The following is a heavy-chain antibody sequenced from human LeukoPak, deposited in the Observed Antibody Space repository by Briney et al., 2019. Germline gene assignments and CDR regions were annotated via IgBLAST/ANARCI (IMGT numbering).Heavy chain of an antibody. Sequence: SETLSLXCTVSGGSTSSYYWSWIRQPAGKGLEWIGRIYTSGSTNYNPSLKSRVTMSVDTSKNQFSLKLSSVTAADTAVYYCARDRGSSSWQPLDYWGQGTLVTVSS. CDR2: IYTSGST. V-gene: IGHV4-4*07. CDR1: GGSTSSYY. CDR3: ARDRGSSSWQPLDY. J-gene: IGHJ4*02. D-gene: IGHD6-13*01.